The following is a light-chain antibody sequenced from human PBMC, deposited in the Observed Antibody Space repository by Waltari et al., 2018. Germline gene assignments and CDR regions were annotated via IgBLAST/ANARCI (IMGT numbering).Light chain of an antibody. CDR2: GAS. V-gene: IGKV3-15*01. J-gene: IGKJ2*01. CDR3: QQYDVWPPYT. Sequence: EIVMTQSPATLSVSPGERATFSCRASQSISSNLAWYQQQPGQAPRLLIYGASTRATGIPARFSGSGSGTEFTLTISSLQSEDFALYYCQQYDVWPPYTFGQGTKLEIK. CDR1: QSISSN.